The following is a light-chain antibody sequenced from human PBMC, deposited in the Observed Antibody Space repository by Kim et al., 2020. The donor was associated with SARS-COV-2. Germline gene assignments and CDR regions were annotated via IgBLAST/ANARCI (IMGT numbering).Light chain of an antibody. CDR3: QQSYTTPWLS. J-gene: IGKJ4*01. CDR2: AAS. CDR1: QSIGKR. V-gene: IGKV1-39*01. Sequence: IQKTQSPSSLAASVGDRVTIACRASQSIGKRLNWYQQRPGKAPKLLIYAASTLQSGVPSRFSGTGSGTDFALTISSLQPEDFATYYCQQSYTTPWLSFGGGTKLEI.